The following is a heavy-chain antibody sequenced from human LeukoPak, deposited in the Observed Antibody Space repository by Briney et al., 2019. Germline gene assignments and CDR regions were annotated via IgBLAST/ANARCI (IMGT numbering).Heavy chain of an antibody. CDR3: TTKGLLWFGEGGDY. Sequence: GGSLRLSCAASGFTFSNAWMSWVRQAPGKGLEWVGRIKSKTDGGTTDCAAPVKGRFTISRDDSKNTLYLQMNSLKTEDTAVYYCTTKGLLWFGEGGDYWGQGTLVTVSS. V-gene: IGHV3-15*01. CDR1: GFTFSNAW. CDR2: IKSKTDGGTT. J-gene: IGHJ4*02. D-gene: IGHD3-10*01.